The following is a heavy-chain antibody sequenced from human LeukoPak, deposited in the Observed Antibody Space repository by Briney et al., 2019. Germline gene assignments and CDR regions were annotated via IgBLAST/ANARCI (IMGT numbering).Heavy chain of an antibody. CDR1: GSSLTTRGVS. D-gene: IGHD5-24*01. CDR3: AHAISPRWDYFDS. Sequence: GPTLANPPQTLTLTCTLSGSSLTTRGVSVGWIRQPPGRALEWLALIYWDDDQRYSPSLESRLTITKDTSKNQVVLTMTNMNPVDTATYYCAHAISPRWDYFDSWGQGTLVTVSS. V-gene: IGHV2-5*02. CDR2: IYWDDDQ. J-gene: IGHJ4*02.